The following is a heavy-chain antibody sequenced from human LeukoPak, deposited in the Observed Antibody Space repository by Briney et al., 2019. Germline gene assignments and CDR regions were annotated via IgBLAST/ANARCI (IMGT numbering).Heavy chain of an antibody. CDR3: ARGGGYKGNWFDP. CDR2: INHSGST. J-gene: IGHJ5*02. V-gene: IGHV4-34*01. Sequence: SETLSLTCAVYGGSFSGYYWNWIRKPPGKGLEWIGEINHSGSTNYNPYLKSRVTVSVDTSKNQFSLRLTSVTAADTSLYYCARGGGYKGNWFDPWAQGTLVTVSS. CDR1: GGSFSGYY. D-gene: IGHD5-12*01.